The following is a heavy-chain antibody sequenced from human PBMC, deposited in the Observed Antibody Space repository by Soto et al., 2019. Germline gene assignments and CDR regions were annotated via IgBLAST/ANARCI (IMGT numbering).Heavy chain of an antibody. CDR3: AREDTAMEYFDY. Sequence: TLSLTCTVSGGSISSGGYYWSWIRQHPGKGLEWIGYIYYSGSTYYNPSLKSRVTISVDTSKNQFSLKLSSVTAADTAVYYCAREDTAMEYFDYWGQGTLVTVSS. J-gene: IGHJ4*02. CDR2: IYYSGST. CDR1: GGSISSGGYY. D-gene: IGHD5-18*01. V-gene: IGHV4-31*03.